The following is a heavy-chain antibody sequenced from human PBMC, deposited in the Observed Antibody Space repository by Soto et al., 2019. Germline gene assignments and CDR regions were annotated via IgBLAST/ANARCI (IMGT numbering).Heavy chain of an antibody. Sequence: QVQLVQSGAEVKKPGASVKVSCKASGYTFTSYGISWVRQAPGQGLEWMGWISAYNGNIKYAQKLQGRVTMTTDTSTSTAYRELRSLRSDDTAVYSCARDLAVGLVDYWGQGTLVTVSS. CDR2: ISAYNGNI. CDR3: ARDLAVGLVDY. V-gene: IGHV1-18*01. D-gene: IGHD6-19*01. J-gene: IGHJ4*02. CDR1: GYTFTSYG.